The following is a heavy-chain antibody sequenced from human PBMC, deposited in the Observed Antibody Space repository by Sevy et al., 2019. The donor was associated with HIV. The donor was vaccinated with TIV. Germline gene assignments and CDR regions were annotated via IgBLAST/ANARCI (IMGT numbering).Heavy chain of an antibody. D-gene: IGHD4-17*01. CDR2: ISSSSSYI. CDR3: ARYPTNYYGDYFFDY. Sequence: GGSLRLSCAASGFTFSSYSMNWVRQAPGKGLEWVSSISSSSSYIYYADSVKGRFTISRDNAKNSLYLQMNRLRAEDTAVYYCARYPTNYYGDYFFDYWGQGTLVTVSS. J-gene: IGHJ4*02. V-gene: IGHV3-21*01. CDR1: GFTFSSYS.